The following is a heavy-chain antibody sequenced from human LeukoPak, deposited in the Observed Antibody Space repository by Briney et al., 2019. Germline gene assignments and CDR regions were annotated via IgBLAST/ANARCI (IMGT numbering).Heavy chain of an antibody. CDR2: ISSSSSYI. V-gene: IGHV3-21*01. D-gene: IGHD6-13*01. Sequence: GGSLRLSCAASGFTFSSYSMNWVRQAPGKGLEWVSSISSSSSYIYYADSVKGRFTTSRDNAKNSLYLQMNSLRAGDTAVYYCARDTSSRYSSSWYHFDYWGQGTLVTVSS. CDR3: ARDTSSRYSSSWYHFDY. CDR1: GFTFSSYS. J-gene: IGHJ4*02.